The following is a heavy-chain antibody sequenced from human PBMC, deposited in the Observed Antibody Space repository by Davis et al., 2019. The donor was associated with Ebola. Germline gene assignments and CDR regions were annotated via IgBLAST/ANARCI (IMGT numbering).Heavy chain of an antibody. D-gene: IGHD3-3*01. CDR1: GFTVSSNY. CDR2: IKSKADGGTT. V-gene: IGHV3-15*01. J-gene: IGHJ4*02. Sequence: GGSLRLSCAASGFTVSSNYMSWVRQAPGKGLEWVGRIKSKADGGTTEYAAPVKGRFTISRDDSKNTLYLQMNSLKTEDTAVYYCTSQSRNYDFWSGYRYYFDYWGQGTLVTVSS. CDR3: TSQSRNYDFWSGYRYYFDY.